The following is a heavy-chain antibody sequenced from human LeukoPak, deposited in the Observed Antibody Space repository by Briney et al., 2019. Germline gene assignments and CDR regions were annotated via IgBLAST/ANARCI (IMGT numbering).Heavy chain of an antibody. D-gene: IGHD6-25*01. CDR1: GFTFSSYA. J-gene: IGHJ4*02. Sequence: PGGSLRLSCAASGFTFSSYAMSWVRQAPGKGLEWVSAISGSGGSTYYADSVKGRFTISRDNSKNTLYLQMNSLRAEDTAVYYCAKTRWSSVTDHYYFDYWGQGTLVTVSS. CDR2: ISGSGGST. V-gene: IGHV3-23*01. CDR3: AKTRWSSVTDHYYFDY.